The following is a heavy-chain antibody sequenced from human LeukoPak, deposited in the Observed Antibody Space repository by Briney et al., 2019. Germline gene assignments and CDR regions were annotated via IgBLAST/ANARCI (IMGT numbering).Heavy chain of an antibody. Sequence: SETLSLTCAVSGGSISTTNWWSWVRQPPGKGLEWIGEIYHSGSTNYNPSLKSRVTISIDKSKNQFSLKLSSVTAADTAFYYCARGIVGTRAIDYWGQGTPVTVSS. CDR3: ARGIVGTRAIDY. V-gene: IGHV4-4*02. D-gene: IGHD1-26*01. J-gene: IGHJ4*02. CDR1: GGSISTTNW. CDR2: IYHSGST.